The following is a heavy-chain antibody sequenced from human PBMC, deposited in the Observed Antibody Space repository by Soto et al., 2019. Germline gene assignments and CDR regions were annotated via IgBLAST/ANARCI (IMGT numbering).Heavy chain of an antibody. Sequence: GASVKVSCKASGYTFINFDISCVRQAAGQGLEWLGWMNPGSGKTGYASKFQGRVAMTRDASTGTSHLELSSLTSDDTAVYYCAGMASAGTLNWFDPWGQGTLVTV. CDR2: MNPGSGKT. CDR3: AGMASAGTLNWFDP. J-gene: IGHJ5*02. CDR1: GYTFINFD. V-gene: IGHV1-8*02. D-gene: IGHD6-13*01.